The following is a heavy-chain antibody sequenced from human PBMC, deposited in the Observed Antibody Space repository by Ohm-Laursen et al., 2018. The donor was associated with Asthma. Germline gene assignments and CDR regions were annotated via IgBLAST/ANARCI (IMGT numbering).Heavy chain of an antibody. J-gene: IGHJ4*02. Sequence: QTLSLTWAVSGGSVSGYDWSWVRQAPGRELEWIAYIQSSGGANYNPSLQSRVTLSLDTSKNQVSLRLSSVTAADTALYFCARLDWVRSMFDSWGPGIQVLVSS. V-gene: IGHV4-59*02. CDR2: IQSSGGA. CDR3: ARLDWVRSMFDS. CDR1: GGSVSGYD. D-gene: IGHD3-9*01.